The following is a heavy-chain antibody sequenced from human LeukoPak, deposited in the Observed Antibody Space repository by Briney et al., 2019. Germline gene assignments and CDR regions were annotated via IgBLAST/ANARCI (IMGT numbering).Heavy chain of an antibody. D-gene: IGHD3-22*01. CDR3: ARDGRSIVVVSDY. J-gene: IGHJ4*02. Sequence: GGSLRLSCAASGFSFMTYAMTWVRQTPGKGLQWVSGISGSGGSTYYADSVRDRFTISRDNSKNTLFLQMNRLRAEDTAVYYCARDGRSIVVVSDYWGQGTLVTVSS. CDR2: ISGSGGST. CDR1: GFSFMTYA. V-gene: IGHV3-23*01.